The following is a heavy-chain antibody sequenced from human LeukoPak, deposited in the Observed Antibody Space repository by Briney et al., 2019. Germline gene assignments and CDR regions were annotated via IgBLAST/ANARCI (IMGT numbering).Heavy chain of an antibody. CDR1: GFTFSSYW. CDR3: ARDWDYGSGSYSYNWFDP. V-gene: IGHV3-7*03. J-gene: IGHJ5*02. CDR2: IKQDGSER. D-gene: IGHD3-10*01. Sequence: GGSLRLSCAASGFTFSSYWMSSVRQAPGKGLEWVANIKQDGSERYCVESVKGRFTISRDSAKNSMYLQMNSLRGEDTAVYYCARDWDYGSGSYSYNWFDPWGKGTVVTVSS.